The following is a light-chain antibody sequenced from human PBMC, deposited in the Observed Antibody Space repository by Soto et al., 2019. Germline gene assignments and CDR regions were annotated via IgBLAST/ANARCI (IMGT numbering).Light chain of an antibody. V-gene: IGKV1-33*01. J-gene: IGKJ4*01. CDR1: QDISNY. Sequence: DIQMTQSPSSLSASVGDRVTITCQASQDISNYLNWYQQKPGKAPKLLIYDASNLETGVPSRFIGSGSWTEFTFTISSLQHEDIATYYCQQYHNPPALTFGGGTKVEIK. CDR2: DAS. CDR3: QQYHNPPALT.